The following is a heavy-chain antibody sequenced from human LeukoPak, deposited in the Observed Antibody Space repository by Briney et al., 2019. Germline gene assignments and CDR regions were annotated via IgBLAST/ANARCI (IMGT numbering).Heavy chain of an antibody. CDR2: ISYSGST. Sequence: PSETLSLTCSVSGGSISSYYWSWIRQPPGKGLEWIGYISYSGSTNYNPSLKSRVTISVDTSKNQFSLKLSSVTAADTAVYYCARELYTALLSWGQGTLVTVSS. V-gene: IGHV4-59*01. D-gene: IGHD2-2*02. J-gene: IGHJ5*02. CDR1: GGSISSYY. CDR3: ARELYTALLS.